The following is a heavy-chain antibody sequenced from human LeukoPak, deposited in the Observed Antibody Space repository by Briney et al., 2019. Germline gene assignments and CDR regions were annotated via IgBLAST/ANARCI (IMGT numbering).Heavy chain of an antibody. CDR1: GFIFSSYS. Sequence: GGSLRLSCAASGFIFSSYSMNWVRQAPGKGLEWVSAISNNGGYTYYADSVQGRFTISRDNSKSTLCLQMNSLRAEDTAVYYCAKQLGYCSDGSCYFPYWGQGTLVTVSS. D-gene: IGHD2-15*01. CDR3: AKQLGYCSDGSCYFPY. CDR2: ISNNGGYT. J-gene: IGHJ4*02. V-gene: IGHV3-23*01.